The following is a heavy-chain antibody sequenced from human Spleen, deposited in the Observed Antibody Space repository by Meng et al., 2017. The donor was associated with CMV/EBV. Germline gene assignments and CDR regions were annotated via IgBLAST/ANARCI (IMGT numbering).Heavy chain of an antibody. Sequence: GGSLRLSCAASGFTFSSYAMSWVRQAPGKGLEWVSVITASGDHTNYADSVRGRFTISRDNSKKMLYLQMNSLRAEDTAVYYCAKDLDRWEEAYSSTRQNYWGQGTLVTVSS. V-gene: IGHV3-23*01. J-gene: IGHJ4*02. CDR2: ITASGDHT. D-gene: IGHD6-13*01. CDR3: AKDLDRWEEAYSSTRQNY. CDR1: GFTFSSYA.